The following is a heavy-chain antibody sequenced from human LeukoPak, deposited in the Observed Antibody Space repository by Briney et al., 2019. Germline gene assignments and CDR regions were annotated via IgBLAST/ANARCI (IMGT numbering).Heavy chain of an antibody. Sequence: SVKVSCKASGGTFSSYAISWVRQAPGQGLEWMGGIIPIFGTANYAQKFQGRVTITADESTSTAYMELSSLRSEDTAVYYCARDRGNNDWLFDYWGQGTLVTVSS. D-gene: IGHD3-9*01. J-gene: IGHJ4*02. CDR3: ARDRGNNDWLFDY. CDR2: IIPIFGTA. V-gene: IGHV1-69*13. CDR1: GGTFSSYA.